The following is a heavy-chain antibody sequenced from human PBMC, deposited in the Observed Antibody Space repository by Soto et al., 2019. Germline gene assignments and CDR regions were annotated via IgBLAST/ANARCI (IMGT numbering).Heavy chain of an antibody. CDR2: ISGSGGSK. D-gene: IGHD3-16*01. V-gene: IGHV3-23*01. CDR1: GFTFSSYA. J-gene: IGHJ4*02. CDR3: ARDRARGIGPCDY. Sequence: SLRLSCAASGFTFSSYAMSWVRQAPGKGLEWVSAISGSGGSKYYADSVKGRFTISRDNSKNTLYLQMNSLRAEDTAVYYCARDRARGIGPCDYWGQGTLVTVSS.